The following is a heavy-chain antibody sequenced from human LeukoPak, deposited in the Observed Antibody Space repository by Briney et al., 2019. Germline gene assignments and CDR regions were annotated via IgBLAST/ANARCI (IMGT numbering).Heavy chain of an antibody. CDR3: ASEPEYYGLGSPFHY. J-gene: IGHJ4*02. CDR1: GYTFTGYY. Sequence: ASVKVSCKASGYTFTGYYMHWVRQAPGKGLEWMGGFDPEDGQTIYAQKFQGRVTMTEDTSTNTAYMELSSLRSEDTAVYYCASEPEYYGLGSPFHYWGQGTLVTVSS. D-gene: IGHD3-10*01. CDR2: FDPEDGQT. V-gene: IGHV1-24*01.